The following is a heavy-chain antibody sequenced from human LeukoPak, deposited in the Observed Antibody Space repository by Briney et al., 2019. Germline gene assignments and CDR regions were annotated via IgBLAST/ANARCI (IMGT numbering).Heavy chain of an antibody. CDR1: GFVFSAFR. D-gene: IGHD3-16*02. V-gene: IGHV3-48*01. Sequence: PGGSLRLSCAGAGFVFSAFRMIWIRQTPGKGLEWIAYISRDGTITHYGDSVRGRCTISRDDAKSSLFPRMDNLRVDDTATYYGAKEKGAGGGYPVLDSWGRGILVTVSS. CDR3: AKEKGAGGGYPVLDS. J-gene: IGHJ5*01. CDR2: ISRDGTIT.